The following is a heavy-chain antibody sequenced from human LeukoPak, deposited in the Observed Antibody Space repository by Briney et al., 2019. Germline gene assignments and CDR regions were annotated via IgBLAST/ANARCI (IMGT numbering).Heavy chain of an antibody. CDR1: GFTVSSNY. V-gene: IGHV3-66*01. Sequence: GGSLRLSCAASGFTVSSNYMSWVRQAPGKGLEWVSVIYSGGTTYYADSVKGRFTISRDNSKNTLYLQMNSLRAEDTAVYYCAKCITMVRGSPLDYWGQGTLVTVSS. J-gene: IGHJ4*02. D-gene: IGHD3-10*01. CDR3: AKCITMVRGSPLDY. CDR2: IYSGGTT.